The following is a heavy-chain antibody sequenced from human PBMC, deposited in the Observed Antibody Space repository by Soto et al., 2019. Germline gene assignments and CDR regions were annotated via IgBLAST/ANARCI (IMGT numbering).Heavy chain of an antibody. J-gene: IGHJ4*02. D-gene: IGHD6-25*01. CDR3: AKFFVETGSNSGWPWSFHY. Sequence: EVQLLESGGGLVQPGSSLRPSCAASGFTFSNYAMSWVRQAPGQGLDWVSAISGSGGTTYYADSVKGRFTISRDNSMNTLFLQTNSLRAEDAAVYYCAKFFVETGSNSGWPWSFHYWGQGTRVTVSS. CDR2: ISGSGGTT. V-gene: IGHV3-23*01. CDR1: GFTFSNYA.